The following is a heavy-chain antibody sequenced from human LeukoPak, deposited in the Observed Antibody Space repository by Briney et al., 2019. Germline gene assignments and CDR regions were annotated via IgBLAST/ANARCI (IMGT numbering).Heavy chain of an antibody. CDR1: GFTFSSYG. D-gene: IGHD3-22*01. V-gene: IGHV3-30*02. J-gene: IGHJ4*02. CDR2: IRYEGSNK. CDR3: AKDWDSSGYYRGYFDY. Sequence: GGSLRLSCAASGFTFSSYGMHWVRQAPGKGLEGVAFIRYEGSNKYYGDSVKGRFTISRDNSNNPLYLQMNSLRAEDTAVYYCAKDWDSSGYYRGYFDYWGQGTLVTVSS.